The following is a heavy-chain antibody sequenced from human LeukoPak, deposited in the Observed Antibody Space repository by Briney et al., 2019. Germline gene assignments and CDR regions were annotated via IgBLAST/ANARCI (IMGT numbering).Heavy chain of an antibody. CDR1: GGSISTYY. V-gene: IGHV4-59*01. Sequence: SETLSLTCTVSGGSISTYYWSWIRQPPGKGLEWIGYIYYSGSTNYNPSFKSRVTISVDTSKNQFSLKLSSVTAADTAVYCCAGGSGWYFYWGQGTLVTVSS. CDR3: AGGSGWYFY. J-gene: IGHJ4*02. D-gene: IGHD6-19*01. CDR2: IYYSGST.